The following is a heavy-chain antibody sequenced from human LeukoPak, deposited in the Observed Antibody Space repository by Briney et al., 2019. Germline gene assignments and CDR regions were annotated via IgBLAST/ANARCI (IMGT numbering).Heavy chain of an antibody. D-gene: IGHD1-26*01. CDR2: INWNGGST. V-gene: IGHV3-20*04. CDR1: GFTFDDYG. CDR3: IPKWELWGHDAFDI. J-gene: IGHJ3*02. Sequence: GGSLRPSCAASGFTFDDYGMSWVRQAPGKGLEWVSGINWNGGSTGYADSVKGRFTISRDNAKNSLYLQMNSLRAEDTALYYCIPKWELWGHDAFDIWGQGTMVTVSS.